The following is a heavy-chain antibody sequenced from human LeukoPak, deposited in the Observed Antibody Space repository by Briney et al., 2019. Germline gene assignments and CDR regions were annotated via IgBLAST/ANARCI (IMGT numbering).Heavy chain of an antibody. CDR1: GFTFSSYE. CDR2: ISISGSTI. Sequence: GGSLRLSCAASGFTFSSYEMNWVRQAPGKGLEWVSLISISGSTIYYADSVKGRFTISRDNAKNSLYLQMNSLRAEDTAVYYCARTVAGLPLDAFDIWGQGTMVTVSS. D-gene: IGHD6-19*01. V-gene: IGHV3-48*03. CDR3: ARTVAGLPLDAFDI. J-gene: IGHJ3*02.